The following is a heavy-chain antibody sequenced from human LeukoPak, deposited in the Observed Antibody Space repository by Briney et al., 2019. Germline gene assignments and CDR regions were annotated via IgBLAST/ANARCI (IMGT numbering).Heavy chain of an antibody. CDR3: ARQRDYGFDQ. CDR2: ILSDGSST. V-gene: IGHV3-74*01. CDR1: GFTFCSSW. J-gene: IGHJ4*02. Sequence: GGSLRLSCAASGFTFCSSWMHWVRQTPGKGLVWVSRILSDGSSTYYADSVKGRFSISRDNPKNTLYLQMTSLRAEDTAMYYCARQRDYGFDQWGQGTLVTVSS. D-gene: IGHD3-16*01.